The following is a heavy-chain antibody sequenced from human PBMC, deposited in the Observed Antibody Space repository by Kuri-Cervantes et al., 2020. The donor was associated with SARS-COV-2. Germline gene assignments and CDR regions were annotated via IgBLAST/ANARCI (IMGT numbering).Heavy chain of an antibody. CDR2: ISSSSSTI. J-gene: IGHJ6*02. Sequence: LTCAASGFTFSSYSMNWVRQAPGKGLEWVSYISSSSSTIYYADSVKGRFTISRDNAKNSLYLQMNSLRDEDTAVYYCAREAPCRIVGAICYGMDVWGQGTTVTVSS. CDR1: GFTFSSYS. V-gene: IGHV3-48*02. D-gene: IGHD1-26*01. CDR3: AREAPCRIVGAICYGMDV.